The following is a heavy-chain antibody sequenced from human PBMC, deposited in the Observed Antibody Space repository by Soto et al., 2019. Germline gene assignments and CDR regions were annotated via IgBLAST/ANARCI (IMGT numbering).Heavy chain of an antibody. CDR3: ARDDGGSYRRYYYYGMDV. J-gene: IGHJ6*02. CDR1: GYTFTSYG. D-gene: IGHD1-26*01. CDR2: ISAYNGNT. V-gene: IGHV1-18*01. Sequence: QVQLVQSGAEVKKPGASVKVSCKASGYTFTSYGIIWVRQAPGQGLEWMGWISAYNGNTNYAQKLQGRVTMTTDTSASTAYMELRSLGSDDTAVYYCARDDGGSYRRYYYYGMDVWGQGTTVTVSS.